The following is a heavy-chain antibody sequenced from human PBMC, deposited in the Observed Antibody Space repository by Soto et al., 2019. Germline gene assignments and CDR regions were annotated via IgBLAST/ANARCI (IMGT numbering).Heavy chain of an antibody. J-gene: IGHJ4*02. CDR2: INHSGST. Sequence: PLETLSLTCAVYGGSFSGYYWSWIRQPPGKGLEWIGEINHSGSTNYNPSLKSRVTISVDTSKNQFSLKLSSVTAADTAVYYCARGSGSYRNFDYWGQGTLVTVSS. CDR1: GGSFSGYY. D-gene: IGHD3-10*01. V-gene: IGHV4-34*01. CDR3: ARGSGSYRNFDY.